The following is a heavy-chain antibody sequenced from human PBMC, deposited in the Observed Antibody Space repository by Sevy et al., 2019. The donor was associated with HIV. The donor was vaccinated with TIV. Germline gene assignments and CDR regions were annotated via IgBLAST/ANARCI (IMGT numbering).Heavy chain of an antibody. CDR3: ARGVEGVVPSPIIGLGPWAKYWSFDP. CDR2: VNH. Sequence: LTASETLSLTCAVSGGSFSGFSWNWIRQPPGKGLEWIGEVNHYSPSLKSRATISLDTSKNQFSLKLHPVTAADTALYFCARGVEGVVPSPIIGLGPWAKYWSFDPWGRGTLVTVSS. CDR1: GGSFSGFS. D-gene: IGHD2-2*02. V-gene: IGHV4-34*01. J-gene: IGHJ2*01.